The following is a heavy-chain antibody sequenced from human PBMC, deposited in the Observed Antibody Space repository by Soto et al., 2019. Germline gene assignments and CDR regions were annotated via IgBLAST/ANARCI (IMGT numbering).Heavy chain of an antibody. D-gene: IGHD2-21*01. Sequence: QVQMVQSGDEVKKPGASVKVSCKASGYTFTSYGRSWVRQAPGQGLERMGWISAYNGNTNYAQKLQGRVTMTTDTSTSTAYMELRSLSSDDTAVYYCASDRIRGDLDYWGQGTLVTVS. V-gene: IGHV1-18*01. CDR2: ISAYNGNT. CDR3: ASDRIRGDLDY. CDR1: GYTFTSYG. J-gene: IGHJ4*02.